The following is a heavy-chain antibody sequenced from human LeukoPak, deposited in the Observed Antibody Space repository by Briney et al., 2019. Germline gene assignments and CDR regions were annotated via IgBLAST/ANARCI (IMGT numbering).Heavy chain of an antibody. CDR3: ARVHLEWLCSPFDY. V-gene: IGHV3-21*01. CDR1: GFTFSSYS. D-gene: IGHD3-3*01. J-gene: IGHJ4*02. Sequence: GGSLRLSCAASGFTFSSYSMNWVRQAPGKGLEWVSAISSSSSYIYYADSVKGRFTISRDNAKNSLYLQMNSLRAEDTAVYYCARVHLEWLCSPFDYWGQGTLVTVSS. CDR2: ISSSSSYI.